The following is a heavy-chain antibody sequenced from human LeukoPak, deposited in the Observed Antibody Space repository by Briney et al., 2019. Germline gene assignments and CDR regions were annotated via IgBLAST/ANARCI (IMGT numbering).Heavy chain of an antibody. CDR2: INHSGST. J-gene: IGHJ4*02. CDR1: GGSFSGYY. CDR3: AVAAAGSDY. D-gene: IGHD6-13*01. V-gene: IGHV4-34*01. Sequence: SETLSLTCAGYGGSFSGYYWSWIRQPPGKGLEWIGEINHSGSTNYNPSLKSRVTISVDTSKNQFSLKLSSVTAAHTAVYYRAVAAAGSDYWGRGTLVTVSA.